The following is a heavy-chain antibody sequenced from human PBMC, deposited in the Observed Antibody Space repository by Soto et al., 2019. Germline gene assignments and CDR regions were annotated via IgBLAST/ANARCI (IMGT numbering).Heavy chain of an antibody. J-gene: IGHJ4*02. V-gene: IGHV1-46*01. CDR1: GYTFTNFY. CDR2: INPSGGST. D-gene: IGHD6-13*01. CDR3: AGNLASADV. Sequence: EASVKVSCKASGYTFTNFYIHWVRQAPGQGLEWMAIINPSGGSTNYAQKFQGRITLTRDTSTSTVFMELSSLRSEDTAVYYCAGNLASADVWGQGTLVTVSS.